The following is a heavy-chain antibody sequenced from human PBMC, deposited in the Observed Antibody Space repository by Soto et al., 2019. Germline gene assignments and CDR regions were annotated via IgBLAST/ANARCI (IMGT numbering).Heavy chain of an antibody. J-gene: IGHJ4*02. V-gene: IGHV3-30*18. D-gene: IGHD1-7*01. Sequence: QVQLVESGGGVVQPGRSLRLSCAASGFTFSSYGMHWVRQAPGKGLEWVAVISYDGSSKYYADSVKGRFTISRDNSKNTLYLQMNSLRAEDTAVYYCAKDIRGTLDYWGQGTLVTVSS. CDR2: ISYDGSSK. CDR3: AKDIRGTLDY. CDR1: GFTFSSYG.